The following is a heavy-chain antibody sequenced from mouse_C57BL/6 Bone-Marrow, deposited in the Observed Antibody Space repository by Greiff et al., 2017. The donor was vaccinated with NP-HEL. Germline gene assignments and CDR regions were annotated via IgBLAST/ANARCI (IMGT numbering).Heavy chain of an antibody. D-gene: IGHD2-14*01. J-gene: IGHJ4*01. CDR2: IYPGSGST. Sequence: VQLQQPGAELVKPGASVKMSCKASGYTFTSYWITWVKQRPGQRLEWIGDIYPGSGSTNYNEKFKSKATLTVDTSSSTAYMQLSSLTSEDSAVYYCAREGDRENAMDYWGQGTSVTVSS. CDR3: AREGDRENAMDY. CDR1: GYTFTSYW. V-gene: IGHV1-55*01.